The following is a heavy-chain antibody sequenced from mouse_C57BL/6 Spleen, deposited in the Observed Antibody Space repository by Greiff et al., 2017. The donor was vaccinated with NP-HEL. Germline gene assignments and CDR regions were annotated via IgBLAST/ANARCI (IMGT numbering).Heavy chain of an antibody. CDR3: ARSPYYYGSTSYAMDY. V-gene: IGHV1-18*01. CDR2: INPNNGGT. D-gene: IGHD1-1*01. Sequence: VQLQQSGPELVKPGASVKIPCKASGYTFTDYNMDWVKQSHGKSLEWIGDINPNNGGTIYNQKFKGKATLTVDKSSSTAYMELRSLTSEDTAVYYCARSPYYYGSTSYAMDYWGQGTSVTVSS. CDR1: GYTFTDYN. J-gene: IGHJ4*01.